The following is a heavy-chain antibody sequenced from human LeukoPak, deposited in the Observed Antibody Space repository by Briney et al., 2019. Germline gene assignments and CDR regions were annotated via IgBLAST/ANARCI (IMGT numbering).Heavy chain of an antibody. CDR3: AKDQKPDSGYDIDY. CDR1: GFTISTYG. CDR2: IFGSGDST. D-gene: IGHD5-12*01. J-gene: IGHJ4*02. Sequence: GRSLRLSCAASGFTISTYGMNWVRQAPRKGLEWVSVIFGSGDSTYYADSVKGRFTISRDKSKNTLYLQMHSLRAEDTAVYYCAKDQKPDSGYDIDYWGQGTLVTVSS. V-gene: IGHV3-23*01.